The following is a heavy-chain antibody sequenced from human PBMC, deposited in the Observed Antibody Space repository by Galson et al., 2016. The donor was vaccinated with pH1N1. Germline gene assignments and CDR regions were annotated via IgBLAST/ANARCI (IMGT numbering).Heavy chain of an antibody. CDR1: GYRFASQW. CDR3: ATSRSIAGIHFDY. V-gene: IGHV5-51*03. Sequence: QSGAEVKKPGESLKISCKGSGYRFASQWIGWVRQMPGKGLEWMGIIYPDDSDTRYSPSFQGQVTISVDKSFSPAYLQWSSLKASDTARCYCATSRSIAGIHFDYWGQGTLVTVSS. J-gene: IGHJ4*02. D-gene: IGHD1-20*01. CDR2: IYPDDSDT.